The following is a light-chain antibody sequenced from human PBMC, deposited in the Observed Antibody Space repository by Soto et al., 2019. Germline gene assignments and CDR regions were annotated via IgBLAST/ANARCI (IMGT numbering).Light chain of an antibody. J-gene: IGKJ3*01. CDR3: QQYDNFPPLT. CDR2: DAS. Sequence: DIQMTQSPSSLSASVGDRVTITCRASQDINKYLNWYQQKAGKAPKLLIYDASNLQTGVPSRFSGSGSGTDFTFTITSLQPEDVATYYCQQYDNFPPLTFGPGTKVDIK. CDR1: QDINKY. V-gene: IGKV1-33*01.